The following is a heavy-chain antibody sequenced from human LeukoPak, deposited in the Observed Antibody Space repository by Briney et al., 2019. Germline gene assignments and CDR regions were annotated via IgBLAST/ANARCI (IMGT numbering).Heavy chain of an antibody. CDR1: GGSISSGDYY. Sequence: SQTLSLTCTVSGGSISSGDYYWRWLRQPPGKGLEWIGYIYYSGSTYYNPSLKSRVTISVDTSKNQFSLKLSSVTAADTAVYYCARLYYYDSSGLDYWGQGTLVTVSS. J-gene: IGHJ4*02. D-gene: IGHD3-22*01. CDR3: ARLYYYDSSGLDY. CDR2: IYYSGST. V-gene: IGHV4-30-4*08.